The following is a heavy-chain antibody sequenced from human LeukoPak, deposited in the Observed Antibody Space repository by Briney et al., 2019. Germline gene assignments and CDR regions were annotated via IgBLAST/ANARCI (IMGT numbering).Heavy chain of an antibody. CDR2: IYYSGST. V-gene: IGHV4-59*01. CDR1: GGSISSYY. J-gene: IGHJ6*03. D-gene: IGHD3-10*01. CDR3: ARDSYGSGSSYNDYYYYMDV. Sequence: SETLSLTCTVSGGSISSYYWSWIRQPPGKGLEWIGYIYYSGSTNYNPSLKSRVTISVDTSKNQFSLKLSPVTPADTAVYYCARDSYGSGSSYNDYYYYMDVWGKGTTVTIS.